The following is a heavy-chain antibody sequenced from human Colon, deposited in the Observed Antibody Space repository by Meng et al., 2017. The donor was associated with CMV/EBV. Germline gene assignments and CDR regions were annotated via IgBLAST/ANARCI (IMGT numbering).Heavy chain of an antibody. CDR1: GFTFSSYA. Sequence: GESLKISCAASGFTFSSYAMHWVRQAPGKGLEWVAVISYDGSNKYYADSVKGRFTISRDNSKNTLYLQMNSLRAEDTAVYYCARGIDGPTVFGNGMDVWGQGTTVTVSS. V-gene: IGHV3-30-3*01. CDR2: ISYDGSNK. CDR3: ARGIDGPTVFGNGMDV. J-gene: IGHJ6*02. D-gene: IGHD3-3*01.